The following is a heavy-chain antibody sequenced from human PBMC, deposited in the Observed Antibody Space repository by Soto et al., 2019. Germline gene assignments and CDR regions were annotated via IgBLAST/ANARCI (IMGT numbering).Heavy chain of an antibody. Sequence: GASVKVSCTASGYTFTGYYMHWVRQAPGQGLEWMGWIDPNSGGTNYAQKFQGWVTMTRDTSISTAYMELSRLRSDDTAVYYCARSYSSPTQEAFDYWGQGTLVTVSS. J-gene: IGHJ4*02. D-gene: IGHD6-13*01. V-gene: IGHV1-2*04. CDR1: GYTFTGYY. CDR3: ARSYSSPTQEAFDY. CDR2: IDPNSGGT.